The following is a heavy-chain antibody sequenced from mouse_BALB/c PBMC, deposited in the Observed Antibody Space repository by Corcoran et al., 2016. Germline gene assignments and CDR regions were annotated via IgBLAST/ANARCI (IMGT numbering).Heavy chain of an antibody. CDR1: GYTFTEYT. CDR2: INPNNGGT. V-gene: IGHV1-18*01. Sequence: EVQLQKSGAELVKPGASVKISCKTSGYTFTEYTMHWVRKSHGKSLEWIGGINPNNGGTSYNQKFKGKATLTVDKSSSTAYMELRSLTSEDSAVYYCARNYRYDGYYYAMDYWGQGTSVTVSS. J-gene: IGHJ4*01. D-gene: IGHD2-14*01. CDR3: ARNYRYDGYYYAMDY.